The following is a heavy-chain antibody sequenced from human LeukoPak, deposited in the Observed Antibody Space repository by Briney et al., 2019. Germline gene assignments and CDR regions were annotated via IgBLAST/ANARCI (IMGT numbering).Heavy chain of an antibody. CDR2: INPNSGGT. D-gene: IGHD3-10*01. CDR3: ARGRKLLWFGELFY. V-gene: IGHV1-2*02. J-gene: IGHJ4*02. Sequence: ASVKVSCKASGYTFTGYYMHWVRQAPGQGLEWMGWINPNSGGTNYARKFQGRVTMTRDTSISTAYMELSRLRSDDTAVYYCARGRKLLWFGELFYWGQGTLVTVSS. CDR1: GYTFTGYY.